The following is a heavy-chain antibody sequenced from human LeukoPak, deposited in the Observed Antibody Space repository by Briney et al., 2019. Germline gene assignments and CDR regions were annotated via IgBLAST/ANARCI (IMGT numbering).Heavy chain of an antibody. V-gene: IGHV1-46*01. J-gene: IGHJ4*02. CDR3: ARAGDYGSGSPTD. CDR2: INPSGGST. D-gene: IGHD3-10*01. Sequence: ASVKVSCKASGYTFTSYYMHWVRQAPGQGLEWMGIINPSGGSTSYAQKFQGRVTITADKSTSTAYMELSSLRSEDTAVYYCARAGDYGSGSPTDWGQGTLVTVSS. CDR1: GYTFTSYY.